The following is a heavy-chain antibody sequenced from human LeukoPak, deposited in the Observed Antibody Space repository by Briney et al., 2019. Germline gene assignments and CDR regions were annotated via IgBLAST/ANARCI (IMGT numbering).Heavy chain of an antibody. CDR2: ISGSGGST. D-gene: IGHD2-2*01. Sequence: GGSLRLSCAASGFTVSTNYMNWVRQAPGKGLEWVSAISGSGGSTYYADSVKGRFTISRDNSKNTLYLQMNSLRAEDTAVYYCAKTGDIVVVPAAYYYYYGMDVWGQGTTVTVSS. CDR3: AKTGDIVVVPAAYYYYYGMDV. J-gene: IGHJ6*02. V-gene: IGHV3-23*01. CDR1: GFTVSTNY.